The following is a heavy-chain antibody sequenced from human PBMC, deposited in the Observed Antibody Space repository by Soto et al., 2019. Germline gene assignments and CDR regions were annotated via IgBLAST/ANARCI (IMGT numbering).Heavy chain of an antibody. Sequence: GGSLRLSCAASGFSFSNSEMNWIRQAPGKGLEWVSHMTGSGSAIYYADSVKGRFTISRDNAKNSLYLHLSSLRAEDTALYYCARSGGDYRPFDSWGQGTPVTVSS. CDR2: MTGSGSAI. J-gene: IGHJ4*02. CDR3: ARSGGDYRPFDS. D-gene: IGHD2-21*01. V-gene: IGHV3-48*03. CDR1: GFSFSNSE.